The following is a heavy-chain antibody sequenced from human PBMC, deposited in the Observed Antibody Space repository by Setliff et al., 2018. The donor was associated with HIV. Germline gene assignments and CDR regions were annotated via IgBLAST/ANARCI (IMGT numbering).Heavy chain of an antibody. V-gene: IGHV1-69*10. Sequence: GASVKVSCKASGNTFSSYGITWVRQAPGRGLEWMGGIIPVLGIADSAQKFQYRVTITADESTNTAYMELSSLRSEDTAFYYCARSAHDSETGYWGQGTLVTVSS. CDR2: IIPVLGIA. D-gene: IGHD5-12*01. J-gene: IGHJ4*02. CDR3: ARSAHDSETGY. CDR1: GNTFSSYG.